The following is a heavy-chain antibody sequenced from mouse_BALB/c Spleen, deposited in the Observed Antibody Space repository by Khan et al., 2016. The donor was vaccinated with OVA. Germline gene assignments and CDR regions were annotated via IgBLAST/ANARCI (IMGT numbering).Heavy chain of an antibody. V-gene: IGHV3-2*02. CDR2: INYSGNT. D-gene: IGHD2-4*01. Sequence: EVQLQESGPGLVKPSQSLSLTCTVTGYSITSEYAWNWIRQFPGNKLEWMGYINYSGNTRFNPSLKSRTSITRDTSKNQFFLQLNSVTTEDTATYDCARKDYYDCDPFPYWGQGTLVTVSA. CDR3: ARKDYYDCDPFPY. CDR1: GYSITSEYA. J-gene: IGHJ3*01.